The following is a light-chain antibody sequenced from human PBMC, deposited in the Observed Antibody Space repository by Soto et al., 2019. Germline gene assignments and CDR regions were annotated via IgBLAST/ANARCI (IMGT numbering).Light chain of an antibody. V-gene: IGKV3D-20*01. J-gene: IGKJ4*01. CDR2: DAF. CDR1: QSVSNSY. CDR3: QQYGSSLT. Sequence: EIVLTQSPATLSVSPGERATLSCGASQSVSNSYLAWYQQKPGLAPRLLIFDAFSRATGIPDRLSRRGSGTDFSLTITRLEPEDFAVYYCQQYGSSLTLGGGTKGDI.